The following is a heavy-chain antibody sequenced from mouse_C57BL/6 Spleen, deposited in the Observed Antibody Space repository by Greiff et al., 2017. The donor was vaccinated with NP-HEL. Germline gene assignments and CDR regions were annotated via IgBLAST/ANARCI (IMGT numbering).Heavy chain of an antibody. Sequence: EVKLQESGPELVKPGASVKISCKASGYSFTDYNMNWVKQSNGKSLEWIGVINPNYGTTSYNQKFKGKATLTVDQYSSTAYMQLNSLTSDDSAVDYCARSSPLFPFAYWGQGTLVTVSA. CDR1: GYSFTDYN. J-gene: IGHJ3*01. V-gene: IGHV1-39*01. CDR3: ARSSPLFPFAY. D-gene: IGHD2-3*01. CDR2: INPNYGTT.